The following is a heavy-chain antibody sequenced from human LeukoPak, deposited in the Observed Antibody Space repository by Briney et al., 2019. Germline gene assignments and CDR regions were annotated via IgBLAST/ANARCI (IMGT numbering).Heavy chain of an antibody. Sequence: SETLSLTCAVYGGSFSGYYWSWIRQPPGKGLKWIGEINHSGSTNYNPSLKSRVTISVDTSKNQFSLKLSSVTAADTAVYYCARGGGPPRVVVIIPTVGYFQHWGQGTLVTVSS. V-gene: IGHV4-34*01. D-gene: IGHD3-22*01. CDR2: INHSGST. CDR3: ARGGGPPRVVVIIPTVGYFQH. CDR1: GGSFSGYY. J-gene: IGHJ1*01.